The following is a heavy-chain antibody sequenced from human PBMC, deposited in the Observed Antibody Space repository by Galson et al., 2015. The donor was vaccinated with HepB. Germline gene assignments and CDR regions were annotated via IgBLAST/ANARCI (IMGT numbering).Heavy chain of an antibody. CDR2: IIPIFGTA. D-gene: IGHD3-3*01. CDR3: ARSSYWGFLEWWPHFDY. J-gene: IGHJ4*02. V-gene: IGHV1-69*13. CDR1: GGTFSSFA. Sequence: SVKVSCKASGGTFSSFAISWVRQAPGQGLEWMGGIIPIFGTANYAQKFQGRVTITADESTSTAYMELSSLRSEDTAVYYCARSSYWGFLEWWPHFDYWGQGTLVTVSS.